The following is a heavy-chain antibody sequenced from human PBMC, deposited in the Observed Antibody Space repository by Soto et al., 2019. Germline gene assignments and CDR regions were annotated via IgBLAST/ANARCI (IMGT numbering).Heavy chain of an antibody. CDR3: ARVYYYDSSGPEGNFDY. V-gene: IGHV4-39*01. CDR1: GGSISSSSYY. J-gene: IGHJ4*02. Sequence: PSETLSLTCTVSGGSISSSSYYWGWIRQPPGKGLEWIGSIYYSGSTYYNPSLKSRVTISVDTSKNQFSLKLSSVTAADTAVYYCARVYYYDSSGPEGNFDYWGQGTLVTVSS. D-gene: IGHD3-22*01. CDR2: IYYSGST.